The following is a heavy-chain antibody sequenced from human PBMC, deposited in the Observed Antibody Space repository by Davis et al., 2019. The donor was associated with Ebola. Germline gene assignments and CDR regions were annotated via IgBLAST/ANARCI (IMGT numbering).Heavy chain of an antibody. D-gene: IGHD6-13*01. CDR2: MWFDGSRQ. Sequence: GESLKISCAASGFIFSNYGMHWVRQAPGKGLEWVALMWFDGSRQYYADSVKGRFTVSRDNSRNILYLQMNSLRAEDTAVYYCARVGYSSSWYSWFDPWGQGTLVTVSS. CDR3: ARVGYSSSWYSWFDP. J-gene: IGHJ5*02. CDR1: GFIFSNYG. V-gene: IGHV3-33*01.